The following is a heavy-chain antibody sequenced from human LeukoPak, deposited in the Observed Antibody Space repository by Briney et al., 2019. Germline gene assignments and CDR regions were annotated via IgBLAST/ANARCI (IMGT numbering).Heavy chain of an antibody. CDR1: GYTFTGYY. V-gene: IGHV1-2*06. D-gene: IGHD3-22*01. J-gene: IGHJ6*03. Sequence: ASVKVSCKASGYTFTGYYMHWVRQAPGQGLEWMGRINPNSGGTNYAQKFQGRVTMTRDTSISTAYMELSRLRSDDTAVYYCARLYYYDTPPIYYYYMDVWGKGTTVTVSS. CDR2: INPNSGGT. CDR3: ARLYYYDTPPIYYYYMDV.